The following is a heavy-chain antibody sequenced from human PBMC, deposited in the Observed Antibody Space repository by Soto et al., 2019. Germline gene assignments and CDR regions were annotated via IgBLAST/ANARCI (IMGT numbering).Heavy chain of an antibody. D-gene: IGHD1-7*01. V-gene: IGHV3-23*01. CDR2: ISGSGGST. CDR3: AKDLGGITGTSIWFDP. CDR1: GFTFSSYA. J-gene: IGHJ5*02. Sequence: PGGSLRLSCAASGFTFSSYAMSWVRQAPGKGLEWVSAISGSGGSTYYADSVKGRFTISRDNSKNTLYLQMNSPRAEDTAVYYCAKDLGGITGTSIWFDPWGQGTLVTVSS.